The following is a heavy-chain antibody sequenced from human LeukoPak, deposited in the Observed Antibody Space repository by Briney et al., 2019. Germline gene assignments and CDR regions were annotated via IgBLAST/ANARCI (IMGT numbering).Heavy chain of an antibody. CDR3: ARTPIVVVPGYFDY. D-gene: IGHD3-22*01. V-gene: IGHV4-39*01. Sequence: PSETLSLTCSVSGGSISSSDYYWGWIRQPPGKGLELIGSIYYSGSTYYTPSLKSRLTISADTSKNQFSLKLSSVTAADTAVYYCARTPIVVVPGYFDYWGQGTLVTVSS. CDR1: GGSISSSDYY. J-gene: IGHJ4*02. CDR2: IYYSGST.